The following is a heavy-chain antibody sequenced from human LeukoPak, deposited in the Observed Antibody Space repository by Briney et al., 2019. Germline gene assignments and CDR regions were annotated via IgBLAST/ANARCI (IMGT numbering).Heavy chain of an antibody. J-gene: IGHJ5*02. V-gene: IGHV4-59*13. D-gene: IGHD4-17*01. CDR2: CHYSGNT. CDR1: GGSISSNY. Sequence: PSETLSLTCTISGGSISSNYWSWIRQPPGKGLEWIGYCHYSGNTNYNPSLKSRATISVDMSKNQFSLTLNSVTAADTAVYYCARHDGDFHVNWFDTWGQGTLVTVSS. CDR3: ARHDGDFHVNWFDT.